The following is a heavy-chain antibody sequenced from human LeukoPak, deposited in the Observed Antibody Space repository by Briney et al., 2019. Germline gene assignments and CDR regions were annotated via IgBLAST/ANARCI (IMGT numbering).Heavy chain of an antibody. CDR2: IYYSGST. Sequence: SETLSLTCTVSGGSISSYYWSWIRQPPGKGLEWIGYIYYSGSTNYNPSLKSRVTISVDTSKNQFSLKLSSVTAADTAVYYCARGPHDYGDYVEGYYFDYWGQGTLVTVSS. D-gene: IGHD4-17*01. CDR3: ARGPHDYGDYVEGYYFDY. V-gene: IGHV4-59*01. J-gene: IGHJ4*02. CDR1: GGSISSYY.